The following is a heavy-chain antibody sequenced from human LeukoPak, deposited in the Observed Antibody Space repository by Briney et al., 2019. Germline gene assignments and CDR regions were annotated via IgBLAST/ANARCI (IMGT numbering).Heavy chain of an antibody. V-gene: IGHV4-34*01. CDR1: GGSFSRYY. J-gene: IGHJ4*03. CDR3: ARGATISETGYFDY. Sequence: SETLSLTCAVYGGSFSRYYWSWIRQSPGKGLEWIAEIDHRGDTNYNPSVKSRVTISVDTSKNQFSLKVRSLSAADTAVYYCARGATISETGYFDYWGQGTLVTVSS. CDR2: IDHRGDT. D-gene: IGHD5-24*01.